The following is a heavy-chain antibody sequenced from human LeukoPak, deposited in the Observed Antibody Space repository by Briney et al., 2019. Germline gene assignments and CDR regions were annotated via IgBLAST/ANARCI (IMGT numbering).Heavy chain of an antibody. CDR1: GFTFSYYT. CDR3: ANGSNTVWNGFDY. CDR2: ISTGGGDT. Sequence: PGGSLRLTCAASGFTFSYYTMSWVRHAPGKGLEWVSGISTGGGDTYHADSVKGRFTISRDNSKNTLYLQMNSLRAEDTAVYYCANGSNTVWNGFDYWGQGSPVTVSS. V-gene: IGHV3-23*01. J-gene: IGHJ4*02. D-gene: IGHD1-1*01.